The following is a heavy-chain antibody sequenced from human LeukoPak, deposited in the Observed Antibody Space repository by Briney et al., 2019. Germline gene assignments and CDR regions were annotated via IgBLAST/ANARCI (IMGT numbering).Heavy chain of an antibody. Sequence: ASVKVSCKASGYTFTCYYMHWVRQAPGQGLEWMGWINPNSGGTNYAQKFQGRVTMTRDTSISTAYMELSRLRSDDTAVYYCARDGAARGNYYYYMDVWGKGTTVTVSS. CDR3: ARDGAARGNYYYYMDV. V-gene: IGHV1-2*02. CDR2: INPNSGGT. CDR1: GYTFTCYY. D-gene: IGHD6-6*01. J-gene: IGHJ6*03.